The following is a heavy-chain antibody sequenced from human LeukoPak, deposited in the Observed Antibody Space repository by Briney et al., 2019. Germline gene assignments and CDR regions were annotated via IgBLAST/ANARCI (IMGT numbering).Heavy chain of an antibody. J-gene: IGHJ1*01. CDR2: ISSSGSTI. D-gene: IGHD1-26*01. CDR3: ARDRFSGSYPEYFQH. V-gene: IGHV3-48*03. Sequence: GGSLRLSCAASGFTFSGSAMNWVRQAPGKGLEWVPYISSSGSTIYYADSVKGRFTISRDNAKNSLYLQMNSLRAEDTAVYYCARDRFSGSYPEYFQHWGQGTLVTVSS. CDR1: GFTFSGSA.